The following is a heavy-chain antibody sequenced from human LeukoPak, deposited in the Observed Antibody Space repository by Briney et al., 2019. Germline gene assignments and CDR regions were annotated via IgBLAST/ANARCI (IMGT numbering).Heavy chain of an antibody. CDR3: AKDFNRLGYYFDY. J-gene: IGHJ4*02. CDR1: GFTFSSYG. CDR2: VSYDGTHK. V-gene: IGHV3-30*18. Sequence: GGSLRLSCAASGFTFSSYGMHWVRQAPGKGLEWVAVVSYDGTHKYYADSVKGRFTVSRDNSKNTLYLQMSSLRAEDTAVYFCAKDFNRLGYYFDYWGQGTLVTVSS. D-gene: IGHD2-21*01.